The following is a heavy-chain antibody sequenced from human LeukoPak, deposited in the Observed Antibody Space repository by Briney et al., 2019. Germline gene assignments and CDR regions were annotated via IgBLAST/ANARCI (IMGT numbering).Heavy chain of an antibody. V-gene: IGHV1-2*02. Sequence: GASVKVSCKASGYTFTGYYMHWVRQAPGQGLEWMGWINPNSGGTNYAQKFQGRVTMTRDTSISTAYMELSRPRSDDTAVYYCARTYYDILTGYYPSYYYYYMDVWGKGTTVTISS. CDR3: ARTYYDILTGYYPSYYYYYMDV. CDR1: GYTFTGYY. J-gene: IGHJ6*03. CDR2: INPNSGGT. D-gene: IGHD3-9*01.